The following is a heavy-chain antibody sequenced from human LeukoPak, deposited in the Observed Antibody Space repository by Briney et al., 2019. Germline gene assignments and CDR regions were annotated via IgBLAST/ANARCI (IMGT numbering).Heavy chain of an antibody. CDR1: GFTFSSYS. V-gene: IGHV3-21*01. D-gene: IGHD6-19*01. CDR2: ISSISSYI. Sequence: GGSLRLSCAASGFTFSSYSMNWVRQAPGKGLEWVSSISSISSYIYYADSVKGRFTISRDNAKNSLYLQMNSLRAEDTAVYYCARVPTSSGWTGYWGQGTLVTVSS. CDR3: ARVPTSSGWTGY. J-gene: IGHJ4*02.